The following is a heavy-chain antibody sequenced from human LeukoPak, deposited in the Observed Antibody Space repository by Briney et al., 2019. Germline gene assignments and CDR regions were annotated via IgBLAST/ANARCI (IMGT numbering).Heavy chain of an antibody. D-gene: IGHD6-13*01. CDR2: TSSPGCTP. J-gene: IGHJ4*02. CDR1: GFTYSGYA. CDR3: AKTTSYTRDPIDC. Sequence: GVSLRLPCAACGFTYSGYAMSWVPQAPGKGREWVSGTSSPGCTPHYEESVKRRFTISRDNSKNSLYLQMNSLRAEDSAVYYCAKTTSYTRDPIDCWGQGTLVGVCS. V-gene: IGHV3-23*01.